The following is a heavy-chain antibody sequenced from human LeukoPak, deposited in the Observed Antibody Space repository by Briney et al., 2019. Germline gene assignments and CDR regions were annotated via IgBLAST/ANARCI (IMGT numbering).Heavy chain of an antibody. D-gene: IGHD4-17*01. V-gene: IGHV1-69*13. J-gene: IGHJ4*02. CDR3: ARVGSVTTGFDY. CDR2: IIPIFGTA. Sequence: VASVKVSCKASGYTFTGYYMHWVRQAPGQGLEWMGGIIPIFGTANYAQKFQGRVTITADESTSTAYMELSSLRSEDTAVYYCARVGSVTTGFDYWGQGTLVTVSS. CDR1: GYTFTGYY.